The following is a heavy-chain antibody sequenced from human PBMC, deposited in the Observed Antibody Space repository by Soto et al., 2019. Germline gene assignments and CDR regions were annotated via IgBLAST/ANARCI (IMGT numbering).Heavy chain of an antibody. CDR1: GGSISSGGYY. D-gene: IGHD3-10*01. CDR3: ARRGSYGSGTHAGGMDV. Sequence: SETLSLTCTVSGGSISSGGYYWSWIRQHPGKGLEWIGYIYYSGSTYYNPSLKSRVTISVDTSKNQFSLKLSSVTAADTAVYYCARRGSYGSGTHAGGMDVWGQGTTVTVSS. V-gene: IGHV4-31*03. J-gene: IGHJ6*02. CDR2: IYYSGST.